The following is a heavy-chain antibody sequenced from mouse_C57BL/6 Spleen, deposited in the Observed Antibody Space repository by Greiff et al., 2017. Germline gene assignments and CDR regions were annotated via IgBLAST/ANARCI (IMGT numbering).Heavy chain of an antibody. J-gene: IGHJ2*01. CDR1: GYTFTSYW. CDR2: INPSSGYT. V-gene: IGHV1-7*01. CDR3: ARGGAQATFDY. D-gene: IGHD3-2*02. Sequence: QVQLQQSGAELAKPGASVKLSCKASGYTFTSYWMHWVKQRPGQGLEWIGYINPSSGYTKYNQKFKDKATLPADKSSSTAYMQLSSLTYADSAVYYWARGGAQATFDYWGQGTTLTVSS.